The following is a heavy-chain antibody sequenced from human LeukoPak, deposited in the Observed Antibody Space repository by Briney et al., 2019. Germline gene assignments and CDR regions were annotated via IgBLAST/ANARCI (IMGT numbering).Heavy chain of an antibody. CDR2: IYTSGST. J-gene: IGHJ4*02. Sequence: SETLSLTCTVSGGSISSYYWSWIRQPAGEGLEWIGRIYTSGSTNYNPSLKSRVTMSVDTSKNQFSLKLSSVTAADTAVYYCAREALPYSSGWYHYFVYWGQGTLVTVSS. CDR3: AREALPYSSGWYHYFVY. D-gene: IGHD6-19*01. CDR1: GGSISSYY. V-gene: IGHV4-4*07.